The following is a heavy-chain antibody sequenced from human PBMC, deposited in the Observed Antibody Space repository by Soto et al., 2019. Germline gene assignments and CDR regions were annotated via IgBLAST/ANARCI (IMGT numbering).Heavy chain of an antibody. D-gene: IGHD4-17*01. V-gene: IGHV4-34*01. CDR3: ARGSVTTEYFQH. J-gene: IGHJ1*01. CDR1: GGSFSGYY. CDR2: INHSGST. Sequence: SETLSLTCAVYGGSFSGYYWSWIRQPPGKGLEWIGEINHSGSTNYNPSLKSRVTISVDTSKNKFSRKLSSVTAADTAVYYCARGSVTTEYFQHWGQGTLVTVSS.